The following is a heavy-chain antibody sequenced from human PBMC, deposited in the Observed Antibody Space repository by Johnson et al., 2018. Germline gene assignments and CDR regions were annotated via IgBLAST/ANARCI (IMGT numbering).Heavy chain of an antibody. Sequence: QVQLQESGPGLVKPSQTLSLTCTVSSGSINSDNYYWTWIRPHPEKGLEWIGYIYYSGSTYYNPSLRSRVTISVDTSKNQFSLKLNSVTAADTAVYYCARAVLWFGEFASFAFDIWGQGTMVTVSS. J-gene: IGHJ3*02. CDR3: ARAVLWFGEFASFAFDI. CDR1: SGSINSDNYY. CDR2: IYYSGST. V-gene: IGHV4-31*03. D-gene: IGHD3-10*01.